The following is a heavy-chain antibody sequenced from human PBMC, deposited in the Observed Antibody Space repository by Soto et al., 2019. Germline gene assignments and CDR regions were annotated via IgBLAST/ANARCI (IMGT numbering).Heavy chain of an antibody. Sequence: SATLSLTCTVSRVSIIDYFWSRIRQPPGKGLEWIGYIFHTGSTNYNPSLKSRVTISLDTSKKQFSLKLNSVTAADTAVYYCATXRLCTGGHCWNWFDPWGQGTLVTVSS. J-gene: IGHJ5*02. CDR3: ATXRLCTGGHCWNWFDP. CDR1: RVSIIDYF. CDR2: IFHTGST. D-gene: IGHD2-8*02. V-gene: IGHV4-4*09.